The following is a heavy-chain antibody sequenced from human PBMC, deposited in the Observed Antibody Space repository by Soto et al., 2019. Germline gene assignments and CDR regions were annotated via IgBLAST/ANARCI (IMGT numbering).Heavy chain of an antibody. Sequence: GGSLRLSCAASGFTFSNYAMTWVRQAPGKGLEWVSVITGTGGHTYYADSVKGRFTISRDNSKNTLYLQMNSLGAEDTAVYYCAKRPEYSNNWYYFDYWGQGTLVTVSS. CDR2: ITGTGGHT. V-gene: IGHV3-23*01. J-gene: IGHJ4*02. CDR3: AKRPEYSNNWYYFDY. D-gene: IGHD6-13*01. CDR1: GFTFSNYA.